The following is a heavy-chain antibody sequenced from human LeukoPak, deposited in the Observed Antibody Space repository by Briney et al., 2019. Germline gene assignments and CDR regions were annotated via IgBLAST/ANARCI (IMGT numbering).Heavy chain of an antibody. CDR3: ASEPLAVAGY. CDR2: INPSGGST. J-gene: IGHJ4*02. Sequence: GASVKVSCKASGYTFTSYYMHWVRQAPGQGLEWMGIINPSGGSTSYAQKFQGRVTISVDTSKNQFSLKLSSVTAADTAVYYCASEPLAVAGYWGQGTLVTVSS. D-gene: IGHD6-19*01. CDR1: GYTFTSYY. V-gene: IGHV1-46*01.